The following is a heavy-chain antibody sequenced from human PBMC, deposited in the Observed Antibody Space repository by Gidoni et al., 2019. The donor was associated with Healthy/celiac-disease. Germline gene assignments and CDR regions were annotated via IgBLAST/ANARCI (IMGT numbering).Heavy chain of an antibody. CDR3: ARVDTAMLGVDY. CDR2: IYYSGST. D-gene: IGHD5-18*01. Sequence: QLQLQESGPGLVKPSETLSLTCTVSGGPISSSSYYWGWIRQPPGKGLEWIGSIYYSGSTYYNPSLKSRVTISVDTSKNQFSLKLSSVTAADTAVYYCARVDTAMLGVDYWGQGTLVTVSS. CDR1: GGPISSSSYY. J-gene: IGHJ4*02. V-gene: IGHV4-39*07.